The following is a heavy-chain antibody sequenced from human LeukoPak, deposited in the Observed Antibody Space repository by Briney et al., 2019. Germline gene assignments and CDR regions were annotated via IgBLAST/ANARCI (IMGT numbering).Heavy chain of an antibody. CDR2: FAWDESAI. CDR1: EFNFRRYN. D-gene: IGHD3-3*01. Sequence: GGSLRLSCITSEFNFRRYNMAWVRQAPGKGLEWLATFAWDESAIEYADSVRGRFTISRDNAKNSVHLQMTGLRAEDTAVYFCVTEFWYRFDYWGQGLLVTVSS. CDR3: VTEFWYRFDY. V-gene: IGHV3-7*01. J-gene: IGHJ4*02.